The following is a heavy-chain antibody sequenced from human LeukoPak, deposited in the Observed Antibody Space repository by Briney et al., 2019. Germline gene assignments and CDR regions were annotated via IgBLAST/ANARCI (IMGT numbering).Heavy chain of an antibody. CDR1: GFTFSGYA. D-gene: IGHD6-19*01. V-gene: IGHV3-23*01. J-gene: IGHJ5*02. CDR2: IEASGGAT. Sequence: GGSLRLSCAASGFTFSGYAMYWVRQAPGKGLEWVSSIEASGGATYYADSVKGRFTISRDNSKNTFYLQMNSLRAEDTALYYCAKGSGSGWYGWFAPWGQGTLVTVYS. CDR3: AKGSGSGWYGWFAP.